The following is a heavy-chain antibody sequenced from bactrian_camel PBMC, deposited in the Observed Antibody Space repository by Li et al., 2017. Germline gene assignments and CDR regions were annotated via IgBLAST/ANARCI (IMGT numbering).Heavy chain of an antibody. Sequence: QVQLVESGGGSVQAGGSLRLTCTASGHLYSTFCMAWFRQAPGKERERVAVIDTDGTSSYIDSVKGRFTISRDNAKNTLYLQMNALKPEDTAMYYCAAGDLLCKGVHELAHWGQGTQVTVS. CDR2: IDTDGTS. CDR1: GHLYSTFC. J-gene: IGHJ4*01. CDR3: AAGDLLCKGVHELAH. V-gene: IGHV3S53*01. D-gene: IGHD2*01.